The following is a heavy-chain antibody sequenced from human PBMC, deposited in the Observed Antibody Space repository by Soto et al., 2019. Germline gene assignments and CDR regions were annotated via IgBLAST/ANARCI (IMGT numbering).Heavy chain of an antibody. CDR2: INPDNGNT. D-gene: IGHD2-15*01. CDR1: GYTFTRYT. J-gene: IGHJ5*02. V-gene: IGHV1-3*01. Sequence: QVQLVQSGAEVKKPGASVKISCKASGYTFTRYTMNWVRQAPGQRREWMGWINPDNGNTKSSQKFPDRAIITGDTSARTSSMDLSSLRSEDTAVYYCERGIATGQLAPWGQGTAVTFSS. CDR3: ERGIATGQLAP.